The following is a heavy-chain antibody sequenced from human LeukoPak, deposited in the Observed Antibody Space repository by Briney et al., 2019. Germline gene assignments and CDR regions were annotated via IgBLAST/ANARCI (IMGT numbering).Heavy chain of an antibody. CDR2: ISWDGGST. V-gene: IGHV3-43*01. CDR1: GFTFDDYT. Sequence: PGGSLRLSCAASGFTFDDYTMPWVRQAPGKGLEWVSLISWDGGSTYYAESVKGRFTISRDNSKNSLYLQMNSLRTEDTALYYCAKDTGGGYCSSTSCFPRAYGMDVWGQGTTVTVSS. CDR3: AKDTGGGYCSSTSCFPRAYGMDV. D-gene: IGHD2-2*01. J-gene: IGHJ6*02.